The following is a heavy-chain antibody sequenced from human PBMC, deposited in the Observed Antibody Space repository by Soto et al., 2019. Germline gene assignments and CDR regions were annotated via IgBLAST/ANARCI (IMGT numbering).Heavy chain of an antibody. CDR1: GGSISSYY. D-gene: IGHD4-4*01. J-gene: IGHJ4*02. V-gene: IGHV4-4*07. Sequence: SEILSLTCTVYGGSISSYYWSGSRQPAGKGVGWCGPIYTSGSTNYNPSLKSRVTMSVDKSKIKFYMELSAVTASDTAVYYCARGGPVTYFDYWGQGTLVTVSS. CDR2: IYTSGST. CDR3: ARGGPVTYFDY.